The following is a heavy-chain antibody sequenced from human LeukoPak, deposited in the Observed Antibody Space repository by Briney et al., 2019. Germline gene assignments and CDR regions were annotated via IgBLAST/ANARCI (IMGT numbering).Heavy chain of an antibody. CDR1: GYTFTSYA. CDR3: ARVMYYDFWIGYYYY. CDR2: IIPILGIA. Sequence: SVKVSCKASGYTFTSYAISWVRQAPGQGLEWMGRIIPILGIANYAQKFQGRVTITADKSTRTAYMELSSLRSEDTAVYFCARVMYYDFWIGYYYYGGQGTLVTVSS. J-gene: IGHJ4*02. D-gene: IGHD3-3*01. V-gene: IGHV1-69*04.